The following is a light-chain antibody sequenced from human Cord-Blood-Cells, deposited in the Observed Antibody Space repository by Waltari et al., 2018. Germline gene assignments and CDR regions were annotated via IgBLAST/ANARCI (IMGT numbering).Light chain of an antibody. Sequence: QTVVTQEPSLTVSPGGTVTLTCASSTGAVTSGYYPNRFQQKPGQAPRALIYSTSNKHPWTPARFSGSLLGGKAALTLSGVQPEDEAEYYCLLYYGGAWVFGGGTKLTVL. V-gene: IGLV7-43*01. CDR2: STS. J-gene: IGLJ3*02. CDR1: TGAVTSGYY. CDR3: LLYYGGAWV.